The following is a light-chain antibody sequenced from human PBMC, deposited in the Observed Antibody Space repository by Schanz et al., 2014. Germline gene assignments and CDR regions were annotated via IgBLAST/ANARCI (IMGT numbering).Light chain of an antibody. CDR3: QSYDSSLSGYVV. CDR1: NSDVGGYNH. V-gene: IGLV2-14*01. CDR2: DVN. Sequence: QSALTQPASVSGSPGQSITISCTGTNSDVGGYNHVSWYQQYPGKAPKLMIYDVNNRPSGVSNRFSGSKSGNTASLTISGLQAEDEADYYCQSYDSSLSGYVVFGGGTKLTVL. J-gene: IGLJ2*01.